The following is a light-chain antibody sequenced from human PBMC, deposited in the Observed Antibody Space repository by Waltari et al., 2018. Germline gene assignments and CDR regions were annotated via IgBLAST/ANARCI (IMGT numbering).Light chain of an antibody. V-gene: IGKV4-1*01. CDR3: QQHYGVLWT. J-gene: IGKJ1*01. CDR1: HNLLYSSNNKNY. CDR2: WAS. Sequence: IVMTQSPDSLAVSLGERATPTCKSSHNLLYSSNNKNYFAWYQQKPGQPPKLLIYWASTRESGVPDRFSGSGSGTDFTLTISTLQAEDVAVYYCQQHYGVLWTFGQGTKVEI.